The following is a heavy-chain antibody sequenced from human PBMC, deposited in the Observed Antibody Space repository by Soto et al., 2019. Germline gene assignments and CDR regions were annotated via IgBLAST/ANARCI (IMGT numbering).Heavy chain of an antibody. Sequence: QVQLVESGGGVVQPGRSLRLSCAASGFTFSSYAMHWVRQAPGKGLEWVAVLSYDGSNKYYADSVKGRFTISRDNSKNTLYLQMNSLRAEDTAVYYCARDAYLYCSGGSCYSSMDYWGQGTLVTVSS. J-gene: IGHJ4*02. V-gene: IGHV3-30-3*01. CDR1: GFTFSSYA. CDR3: ARDAYLYCSGGSCYSSMDY. D-gene: IGHD2-15*01. CDR2: LSYDGSNK.